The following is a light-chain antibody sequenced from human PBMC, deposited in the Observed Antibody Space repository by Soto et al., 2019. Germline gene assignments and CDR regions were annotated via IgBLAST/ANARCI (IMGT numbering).Light chain of an antibody. CDR1: SSDVGGYNY. J-gene: IGLJ1*01. CDR2: EVS. V-gene: IGLV2-14*01. Sequence: QSALTQPASVSGSPGQSITISCTGTSSDVGGYNYVSWYQQHPGKAPKLMIYEVSNRPSGVSNRFSGSKSGNTASLTISGLQAEDEADYYCSSFTSGSTFFGTGTKVTVL. CDR3: SSFTSGSTF.